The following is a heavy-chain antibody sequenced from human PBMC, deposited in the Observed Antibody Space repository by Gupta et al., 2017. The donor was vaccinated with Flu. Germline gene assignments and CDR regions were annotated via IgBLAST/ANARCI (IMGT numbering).Heavy chain of an antibody. D-gene: IGHD2-15*01. J-gene: IGHJ6*02. CDR2: IIPIFGTA. CDR1: GGTFSSYA. V-gene: IGHV1-69*01. CDR3: ARVSCSGGSCYTGGTDYYYGMDV. Sequence: QVQLVQSGAEVTKPGSSVKVSCKASGGTFSSYAISWVRQAPGQGLEWMGGIIPIFGTANYAQKFQGRVTMTADESTSTAYMELSSLRSEDTAVYYCARVSCSGGSCYTGGTDYYYGMDVWGQGTTVTVSS.